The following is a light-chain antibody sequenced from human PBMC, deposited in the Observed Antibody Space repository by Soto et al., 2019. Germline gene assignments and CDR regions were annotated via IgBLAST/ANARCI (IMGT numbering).Light chain of an antibody. J-gene: IGKJ2*01. CDR1: QSVSSSY. CDR2: GAS. CDR3: QQYASSPVYT. V-gene: IGKV3-20*01. Sequence: EIVLTQSPGTLSLSPGERATLSCRASQSVSSSYLAWYQQKPGQAPRLLIYGASSRATGLPDRFSGSGSGKDFTLTISRLEPEDFAVYYCQQYASSPVYTFGQGTKLEIK.